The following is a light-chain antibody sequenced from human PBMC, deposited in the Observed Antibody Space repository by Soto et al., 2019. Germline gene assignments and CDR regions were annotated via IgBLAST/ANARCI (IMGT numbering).Light chain of an antibody. J-gene: IGKJ4*01. CDR3: QQYNNWPPLT. CDR2: PAS. V-gene: IGKV3-15*01. Sequence: EMVMTQSPATLSVSPGERATLSCRTSETVAINLAWYQQKPVQAPRLLINPASTRATGVPARFSGSGSGTEFTLTISSLQSEDFAVYYCQQYNNWPPLTFCGGTKVEIK. CDR1: ETVAIN.